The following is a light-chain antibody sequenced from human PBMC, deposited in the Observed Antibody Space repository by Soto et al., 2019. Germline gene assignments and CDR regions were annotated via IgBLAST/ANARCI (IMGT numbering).Light chain of an antibody. CDR2: SAS. CDR1: QSVGSK. CDR3: QQYSDWPRA. J-gene: IGKJ1*01. Sequence: EIVMTQSPATLSVSPGERATLSCRASQSVGSKVAWHQQKPGQAPRLLIFSASTRATGIPARFSGRGSGTEFTLTISSLQSEDFAVYYCQQYSDWPRASGQGTKVDIK. V-gene: IGKV3-15*01.